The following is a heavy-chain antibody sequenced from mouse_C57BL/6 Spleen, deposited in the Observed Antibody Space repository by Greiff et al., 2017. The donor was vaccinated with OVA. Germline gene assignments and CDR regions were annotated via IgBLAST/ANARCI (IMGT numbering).Heavy chain of an antibody. CDR2: INPNNGGT. CDR3: ARRVITTVVAPFAY. V-gene: IGHV1-18*01. D-gene: IGHD1-1*01. Sequence: EVQLQQSGPELVKPGASVKIPCKASGYTFTDYNMDWVKQSPGKSLEWIGDINPNNGGTIYNQKFKGKATLTVDKSSSTAYMELRSLTSEDTAVYYCARRVITTVVAPFAYWGQGTLVTVSA. CDR1: GYTFTDYN. J-gene: IGHJ3*01.